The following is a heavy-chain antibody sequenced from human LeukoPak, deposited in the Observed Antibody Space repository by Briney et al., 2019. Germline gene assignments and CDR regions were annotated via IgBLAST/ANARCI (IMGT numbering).Heavy chain of an antibody. CDR3: AKPRDSSGYYGRPLDV. CDR2: MSGSGRSI. Sequence: GGSLRLSCAASGFTFSSYAMSWVRQAPGKGLEWLSHMSGSGRSIYYADSVKGRFTISRDNSENTLYLQTKSLRAEDTAVYYCAKPRDSSGYYGRPLDVWGQGTTVTVSS. D-gene: IGHD3-22*01. CDR1: GFTFSSYA. J-gene: IGHJ6*02. V-gene: IGHV3-23*01.